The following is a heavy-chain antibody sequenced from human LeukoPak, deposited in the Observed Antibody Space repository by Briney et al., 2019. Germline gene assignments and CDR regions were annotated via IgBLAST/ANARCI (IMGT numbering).Heavy chain of an antibody. V-gene: IGHV1-2*06. Sequence: ASVKVSCKASGYTFTGHYLHWVRQAPGQGLEWMGRINPNTGVTEYVQKFQGRVTMTRDTSISTAHVELTRLRSDDTAIYYCARDPGYSYAVDYWGQGTLVTVSS. CDR2: INPNTGVT. J-gene: IGHJ4*02. CDR1: GYTFTGHY. D-gene: IGHD5-18*01. CDR3: ARDPGYSYAVDY.